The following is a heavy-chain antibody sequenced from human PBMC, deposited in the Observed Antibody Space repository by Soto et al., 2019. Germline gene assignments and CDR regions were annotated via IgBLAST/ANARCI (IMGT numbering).Heavy chain of an antibody. V-gene: IGHV3-21*01. D-gene: IGHD1-1*01. Sequence: PGGSLRLSCAASGFTFSSYSMNWVRQAPGKGLEWVSSISSSSSYIYYADSVKGRFTISRDNAKNSLYLQMNSLRAEDTAVYYCARDDNWNDVLLDYWGQGTLVTVSS. CDR1: GFTFSSYS. CDR3: ARDDNWNDVLLDY. CDR2: ISSSSSYI. J-gene: IGHJ4*02.